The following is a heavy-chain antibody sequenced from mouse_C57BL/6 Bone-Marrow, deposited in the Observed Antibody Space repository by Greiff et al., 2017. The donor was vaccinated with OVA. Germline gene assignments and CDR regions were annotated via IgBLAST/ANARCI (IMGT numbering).Heavy chain of an antibody. CDR1: GFNITNTY. J-gene: IGHJ4*01. V-gene: IGHV14-3*01. CDR3: ARRDSSTGLDDMDY. D-gene: IGHD1-1*01. Sequence: EVQLQQSVAELVRPGASVKLSCTASGFNITNTYMPWVKQRPEQGLEWIGRIAPANGNTKYAPKFQGKATITADTSSNTAYLQLCSLTSADTAIYYCARRDSSTGLDDMDYWGQGASVTVSS. CDR2: IAPANGNT.